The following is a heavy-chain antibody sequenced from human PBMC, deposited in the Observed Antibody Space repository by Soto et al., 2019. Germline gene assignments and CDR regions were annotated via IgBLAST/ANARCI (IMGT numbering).Heavy chain of an antibody. J-gene: IGHJ4*02. Sequence: QVQLVQSGAEVKKPGSSVKVSCRTSGGTFNSYTFSWVRQAPGQGLEWVGGILPSYGTANYAQKSQGRVTIAADESASTVSMDVNSLRSADTAVYYCARACGFPYPFDYWGQGTLVTVSS. V-gene: IGHV1-69*12. CDR2: ILPSYGTA. CDR1: GGTFNSYT. CDR3: ARACGFPYPFDY. D-gene: IGHD6-25*01.